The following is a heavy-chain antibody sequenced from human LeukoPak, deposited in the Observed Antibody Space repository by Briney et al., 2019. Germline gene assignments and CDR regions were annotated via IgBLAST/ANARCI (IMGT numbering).Heavy chain of an antibody. CDR1: GFTFSSFA. D-gene: IGHD2-15*01. CDR2: ISASGGST. J-gene: IGHJ4*02. V-gene: IGHV3-23*01. CDR3: AKDPCSGGSCYTDY. Sequence: GGSLRLSCAASGFTFSSFAMSWVRQAPGKGLEWVSAISASGGSTYYADSAEGRFTISRDNSKNTLYLQMNSLRAEDTAVYYCAKDPCSGGSCYTDYWGQGTLVTVSS.